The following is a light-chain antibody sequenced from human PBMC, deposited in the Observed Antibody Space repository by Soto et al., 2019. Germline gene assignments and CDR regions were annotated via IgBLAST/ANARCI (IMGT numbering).Light chain of an antibody. V-gene: IGKV3-15*01. J-gene: IGKJ1*01. CDR1: QSVSSN. CDR3: QQYNNWLLWT. Sequence: VMPNKPNTLSVAPGERATLSXXASQSVSSNLAWYQQKPGQAPRLLIFGASTRVTGIPARFSGSGSGTEFTLSISSLQSEDFAVYYCQQYNNWLLWTFCHGSIVDVK. CDR2: GAS.